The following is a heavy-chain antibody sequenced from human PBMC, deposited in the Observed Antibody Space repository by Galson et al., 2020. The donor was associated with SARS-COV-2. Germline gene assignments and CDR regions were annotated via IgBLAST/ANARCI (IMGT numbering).Heavy chain of an antibody. Sequence: SETLSLTCTVSGGSISSGGYYWSWIRQHPGKGLEWIGYIYYSGSTYYNPSLKSLVTISVDTSKNQFSLKLSSVTAADTAVYYCARWIAAMGWFDPWGQGTLVTVSS. D-gene: IGHD6-13*01. CDR1: GGSISSGGYY. J-gene: IGHJ5*02. V-gene: IGHV4-31*01. CDR2: IYYSGST. CDR3: ARWIAAMGWFDP.